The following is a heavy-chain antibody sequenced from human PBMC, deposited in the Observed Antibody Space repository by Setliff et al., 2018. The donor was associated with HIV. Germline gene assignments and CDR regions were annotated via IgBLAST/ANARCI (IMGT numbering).Heavy chain of an antibody. Sequence: SETLSLTCDVYGGSFSGYYWSWIRQPAGKGLEWIGRIYSSGSTNYNPSLSSRLTISVDTTKNHVSLRLSSVTAADTGVYYCARHRDPPGTSWIYYYYYMDLWGEGTTVTVSS. CDR1: GGSFSGYY. CDR3: ARHRDPPGTSWIYYYYYMDL. D-gene: IGHD6-13*01. J-gene: IGHJ6*03. V-gene: IGHV4-59*10. CDR2: IYSSGST.